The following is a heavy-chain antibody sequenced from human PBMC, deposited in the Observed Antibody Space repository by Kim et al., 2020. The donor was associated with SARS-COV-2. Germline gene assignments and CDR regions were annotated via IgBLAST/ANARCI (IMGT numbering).Heavy chain of an antibody. V-gene: IGHV1-2*06. Sequence: ASVKVSCKASGYTFTGYYIHWVRQAPGRGLEWMGRLNPPSGGANYAQKYQGRVTMTRDTSTSTTYMELSSLRSDDTAVYYCAKDRVSSSWPQDYFYGMDVWGQGTTVTVSS. D-gene: IGHD6-13*01. CDR2: LNPPSGGA. CDR3: AKDRVSSSWPQDYFYGMDV. CDR1: GYTFTGYY. J-gene: IGHJ6*02.